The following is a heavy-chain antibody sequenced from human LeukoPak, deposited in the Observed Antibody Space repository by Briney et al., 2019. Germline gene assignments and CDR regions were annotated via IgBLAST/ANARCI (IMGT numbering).Heavy chain of an antibody. Sequence: GGPLRLSCAASGFTFSSYGMHWVRQAPGKGLEWVAFIRYDGSNKYYADSVKGRFTISRDNSKNTLYLQMNSLRAEDTAVYYCAKDFDSSGYYHFDYWGQGTLVTVSS. CDR2: IRYDGSNK. V-gene: IGHV3-30*02. CDR3: AKDFDSSGYYHFDY. J-gene: IGHJ4*02. D-gene: IGHD3-22*01. CDR1: GFTFSSYG.